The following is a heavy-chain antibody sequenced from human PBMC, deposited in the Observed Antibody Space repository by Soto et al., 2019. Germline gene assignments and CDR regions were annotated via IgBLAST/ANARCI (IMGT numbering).Heavy chain of an antibody. CDR3: ARDLDSGSYAY. V-gene: IGHV3-33*01. J-gene: IGHJ4*02. CDR1: GFTFSTYG. CDR2: IWSDWSYK. Sequence: GGSLRLSCAASGFTFSTYGMHWVRQAPGKGLEWVAVIWSDWSYKDYADSIEGRFTISRDNSKNTLYLQMNSLRADDTALYYCARDLDSGSYAYWGQGTLVTVSS. D-gene: IGHD1-26*01.